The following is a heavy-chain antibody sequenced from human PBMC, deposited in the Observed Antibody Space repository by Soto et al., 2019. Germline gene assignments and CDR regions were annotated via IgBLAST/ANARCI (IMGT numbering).Heavy chain of an antibody. CDR3: ARQPPHYDFRSGYYTPWFDP. Sequence: GASVKVSCKASGYTFTSYGISWVRQAPGQGLEWMGWISAYNGNTNYAQKLQGRVTMTTDTSTSTAYMELRSLRSDDTAVYYCARQPPHYDFRSGYYTPWFDPWGQGTLVTVSS. J-gene: IGHJ5*02. D-gene: IGHD3-3*01. CDR1: GYTFTSYG. V-gene: IGHV1-18*01. CDR2: ISAYNGNT.